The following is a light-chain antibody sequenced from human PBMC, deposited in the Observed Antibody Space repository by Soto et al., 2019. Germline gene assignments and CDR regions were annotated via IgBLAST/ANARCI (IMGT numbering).Light chain of an antibody. CDR3: QQRSNWPPLT. CDR2: DAS. CDR1: QSVSSY. Sequence: EIVLTQSPATLSLSPGERATLSCRASQSVSSYLACYQQKPGQAPRLLIYDASNRATGIPARFSGSGSGTDFTLTISSLEPEDLAVYDCQQRSNWPPLTFGGGTKVEIK. J-gene: IGKJ4*01. V-gene: IGKV3-11*01.